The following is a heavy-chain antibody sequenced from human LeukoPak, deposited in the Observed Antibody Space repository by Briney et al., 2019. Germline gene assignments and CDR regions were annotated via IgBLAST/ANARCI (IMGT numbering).Heavy chain of an antibody. J-gene: IGHJ4*02. D-gene: IGHD6-19*01. CDR2: ISGSGGST. CDR3: AKVMAVAARRGNIDY. V-gene: IGHV3-23*01. CDR1: GFTFSSHA. Sequence: GGSLRLSCAASGFTFSSHAMNWVRQAPGKGLEWVSAISGSGGSTYYADSVKGRFTISRDNSKNTLYVQMNSLRAEDTAIYYCAKVMAVAARRGNIDYWGQGTLVTVSS.